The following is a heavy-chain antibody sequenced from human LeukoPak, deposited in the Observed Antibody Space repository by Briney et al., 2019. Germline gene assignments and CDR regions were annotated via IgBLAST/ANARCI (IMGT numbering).Heavy chain of an antibody. J-gene: IGHJ4*02. V-gene: IGHV3-74*03. Sequence: GGSLRLSRAASGFTFSNYWMHWARQAPGKGLVWVSRINPNGRSTTYADSVKGRFTISRDNAKNTLFLQMNSLRAEDTAVYYCSRPDYGGDYWGQGTLVTVSS. D-gene: IGHD2-21*01. CDR3: SRPDYGGDY. CDR1: GFTFSNYW. CDR2: INPNGRST.